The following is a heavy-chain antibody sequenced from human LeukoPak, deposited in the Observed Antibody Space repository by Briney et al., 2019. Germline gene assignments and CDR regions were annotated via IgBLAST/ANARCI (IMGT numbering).Heavy chain of an antibody. V-gene: IGHV4-30-4*01. CDR1: GGSISNYY. CDR2: IYYSGST. D-gene: IGHD3-9*01. J-gene: IGHJ3*02. Sequence: SETLSLTCTVSGGSISNYYWSWIRQPPGKGLEWIGYIYYSGSTYYNPSLKSRVTISVDTSKNQFSLKLSSVTAADTAVYYCAMEYYDILAGAFDIWGQGTMVTVSS. CDR3: AMEYYDILAGAFDI.